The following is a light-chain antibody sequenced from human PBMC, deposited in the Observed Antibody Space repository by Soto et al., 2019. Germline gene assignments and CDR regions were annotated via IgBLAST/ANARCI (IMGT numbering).Light chain of an antibody. CDR1: SSNIGNNY. V-gene: IGLV1-51*01. Sequence: QSVLTQPPSVSAAPGQKVTISCSGSSSNIGNNYVSWYQQLPGTAPKLLIYDNNKRPSGIPDRFSGSKSGTLATLGITGLQTGDEADYYCGTWDSSLSADVFGTGTKVTVL. J-gene: IGLJ1*01. CDR2: DNN. CDR3: GTWDSSLSADV.